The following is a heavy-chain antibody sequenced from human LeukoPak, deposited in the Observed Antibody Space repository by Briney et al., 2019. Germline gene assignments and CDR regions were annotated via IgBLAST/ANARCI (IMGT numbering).Heavy chain of an antibody. D-gene: IGHD3-10*01. CDR3: AKEYGSGSLFDY. CDR1: GFTFSSYA. V-gene: IGHV3-23*01. J-gene: IGHJ4*02. Sequence: GGSLRLSCAASGFTFSSYAMSWVRQAPGKGLEWVSAISGSGGSTYYADSVKGRFNIYRDNTKNTVYLQMNSLRAEDTAVYYCAKEYGSGSLFDYCGQGTLVTVSS. CDR2: ISGSGGST.